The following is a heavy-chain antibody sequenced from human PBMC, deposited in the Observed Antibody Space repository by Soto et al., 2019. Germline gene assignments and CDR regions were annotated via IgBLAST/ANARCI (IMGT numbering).Heavy chain of an antibody. J-gene: IGHJ4*02. CDR2: ITPLFGTV. V-gene: IGHV1-69*01. CDR1: GGTFSSFA. CDR3: TSRGPVTETIDY. Sequence: QVQLVQSGADVKRPGSSVKVSCKASGGTFSSFAISWVRQAPGQGLEWMGGITPLFGTVKYAQKFQDRVTITADESTSTAYMEINSLTSEDTAVYYCTSRGPVTETIDYWGQGTLVIISS. D-gene: IGHD4-17*01.